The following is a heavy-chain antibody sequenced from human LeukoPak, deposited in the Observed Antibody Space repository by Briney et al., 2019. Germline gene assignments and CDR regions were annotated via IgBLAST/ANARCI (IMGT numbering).Heavy chain of an antibody. D-gene: IGHD6-13*01. CDR3: ARDNKVGSSWV. Sequence: GGSLRLSCAASGFTFSSYSMNWVRQAPGKGLEWVSSISTSSNYIYYAGSVKGRFTISRDNAKNSLYLQMNSLRGEDTAVYYCARDNKVGSSWVWGQGTLVTVSS. V-gene: IGHV3-21*01. J-gene: IGHJ4*02. CDR1: GFTFSSYS. CDR2: ISTSSNYI.